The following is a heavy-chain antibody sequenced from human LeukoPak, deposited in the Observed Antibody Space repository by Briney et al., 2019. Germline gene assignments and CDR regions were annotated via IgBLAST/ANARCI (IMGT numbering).Heavy chain of an antibody. CDR2: IKSKTDGGTT. CDR3: TTASGSYYYWFDP. J-gene: IGHJ5*02. D-gene: IGHD1-26*01. Sequence: GGSLRLSCAASGFTFSSYWMSWVRQAPGKGLEWVGRIKSKTDGGTTDYAAPVKGRFTISRDDSKNTLYLQMNSLKTEDTAVYYCTTASGSYYYWFDPWGQGTLVTVSS. CDR1: GFTFSSYW. V-gene: IGHV3-15*01.